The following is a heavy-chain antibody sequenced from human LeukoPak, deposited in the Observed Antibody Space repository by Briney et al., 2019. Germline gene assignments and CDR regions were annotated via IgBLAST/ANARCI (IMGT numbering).Heavy chain of an antibody. CDR2: ISYDGGNK. Sequence: PGGSLRLSCAASGFTFSSYAMHWVRQAPGKGLEWVAVISYDGGNKYYADSVKGRFTISRDNSKNTLYLQMNSLRAEDTAVYYCARDRANYYYMDVWGKGTTVTVSS. CDR1: GFTFSSYA. V-gene: IGHV3-30*04. J-gene: IGHJ6*03. CDR3: ARDRANYYYMDV.